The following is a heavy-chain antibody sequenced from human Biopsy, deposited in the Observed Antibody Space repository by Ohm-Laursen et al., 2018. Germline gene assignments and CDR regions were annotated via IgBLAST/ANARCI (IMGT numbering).Heavy chain of an antibody. CDR1: GFTFSSHA. D-gene: IGHD6-19*01. V-gene: IGHV3-23*01. Sequence: SLRLSCSASGFTFSSHAMSWVRQAPGKGLECVSVINGSGGSTYYADSVKGRFTISRDNSKNTLYLQMNSLRAEDTAVYYCARSGWPENDAFDIWGQGTMVTVSS. J-gene: IGHJ3*02. CDR2: INGSGGST. CDR3: ARSGWPENDAFDI.